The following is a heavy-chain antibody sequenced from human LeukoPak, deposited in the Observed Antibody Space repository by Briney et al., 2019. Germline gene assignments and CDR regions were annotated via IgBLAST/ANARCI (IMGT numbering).Heavy chain of an antibody. CDR1: GYTFTGYY. V-gene: IGHV1-2*02. Sequence: GASVKVSCKASGYTFTGYYIHWLRQAPAQGLEWMAWIDPISGGTNYAQKFQDTITMTRDKSIATAYMEVRRLNSYDTAVYYCARSGFTTGLHLDFWGQGTLVAVSS. CDR2: IDPISGGT. J-gene: IGHJ4*02. CDR3: ARSGFTTGLHLDF. D-gene: IGHD1-1*01.